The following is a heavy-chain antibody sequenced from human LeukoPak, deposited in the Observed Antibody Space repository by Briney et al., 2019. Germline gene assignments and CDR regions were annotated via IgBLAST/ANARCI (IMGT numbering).Heavy chain of an antibody. J-gene: IGHJ4*02. V-gene: IGHV1-18*01. D-gene: IGHD3-3*01. CDR3: ARGSLRFLEWSADY. CDR1: GYTFTTYG. CDR2: ISADNGNT. Sequence: ASVKVSCKASGYTFTTYGISWVRQAPGQGLEWMGWISADNGNTNYAQKFQGIIIMTTDTSTSTAFMEMKSLKSDDTVVYYCARGSLRFLEWSADYWGQGTLVTVSS.